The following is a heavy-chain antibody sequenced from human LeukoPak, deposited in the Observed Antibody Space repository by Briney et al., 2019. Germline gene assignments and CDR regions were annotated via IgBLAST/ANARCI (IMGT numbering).Heavy chain of an antibody. CDR2: IIPIFGTA. CDR3: ATLRGKYYDFWSGSDYYYMDV. V-gene: IGHV1-69*05. J-gene: IGHJ6*03. Sequence: SVKVSCKVSGYTLTELSMHWVRQAPGQGLEWMGGIIPIFGTANYAQKFQGRVTITTDESTSTAYMELSSLRSEDTAVYYCATLRGKYYDFWSGSDYYYMDVWGKGTTVTVSS. D-gene: IGHD3-3*01. CDR1: GYTLTELS.